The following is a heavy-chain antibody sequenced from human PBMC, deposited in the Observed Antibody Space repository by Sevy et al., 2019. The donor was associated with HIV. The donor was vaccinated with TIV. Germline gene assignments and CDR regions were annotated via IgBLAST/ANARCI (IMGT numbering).Heavy chain of an antibody. Sequence: GESLKISCAASGFTFSSYGMQWVRQAPGKGLEWVSFIRYDGGNKDYADSVKGRFTISRDNSKNMLYLQMSSLRAEDTAVYYCAKGSSYFDNWGQGTLVTVSS. J-gene: IGHJ4*02. V-gene: IGHV3-30*02. CDR2: IRYDGGNK. CDR1: GFTFSSYG. D-gene: IGHD6-6*01. CDR3: AKGSSYFDN.